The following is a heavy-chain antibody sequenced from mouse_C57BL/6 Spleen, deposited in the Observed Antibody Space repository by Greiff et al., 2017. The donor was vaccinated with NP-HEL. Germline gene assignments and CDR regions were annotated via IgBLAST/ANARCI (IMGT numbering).Heavy chain of an antibody. D-gene: IGHD1-1*01. Sequence: EVQGVESGGGLVQPGGSMKLSCAASGFTFSDAWMDWVRQSPEKGLEWVAEIRNKANNHATYYAESVKGRFTISRDDSKSSVYLQMNSLRAEDTGIYYCTPTVVSYYYAMDYWGQGTSVTVSS. CDR3: TPTVVSYYYAMDY. J-gene: IGHJ4*01. CDR1: GFTFSDAW. V-gene: IGHV6-6*01. CDR2: IRNKANNHAT.